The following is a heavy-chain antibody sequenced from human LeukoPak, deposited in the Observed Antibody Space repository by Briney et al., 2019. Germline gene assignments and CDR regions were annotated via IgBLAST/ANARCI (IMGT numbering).Heavy chain of an antibody. CDR3: ARVAGYDFWSGHDY. J-gene: IGHJ4*02. V-gene: IGHV4-39*07. CDR1: GGSISSSSYY. CDR2: IYYSGST. Sequence: SETLSLTCTVSGGSISSSSYYWGWIRQPPGKGLEWIGSIYYSGSTYYNPSLKSRVTISVDTSKNQFSLKLSSVTAADTAVYYCARVAGYDFWSGHDYWGQGTLVTVSS. D-gene: IGHD3-3*01.